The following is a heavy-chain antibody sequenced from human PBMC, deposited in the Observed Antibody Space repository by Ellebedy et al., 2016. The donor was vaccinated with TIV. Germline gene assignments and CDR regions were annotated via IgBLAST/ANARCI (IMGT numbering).Heavy chain of an antibody. CDR2: ISYDGSSK. D-gene: IGHD3-10*01. CDR1: GFTFNSYA. V-gene: IGHV3-30-3*01. J-gene: IGHJ4*02. CDR3: ARDVTGSYHIIDY. Sequence: PGGSLRLSCAASGFTFNSYAMHWVRQAPGKGLEWVAVISYDGSSKYYADSVKGRFTISRDNSMTTLYLEMNSLRAEDTAVYYCARDVTGSYHIIDYWGQGTLVTVSS.